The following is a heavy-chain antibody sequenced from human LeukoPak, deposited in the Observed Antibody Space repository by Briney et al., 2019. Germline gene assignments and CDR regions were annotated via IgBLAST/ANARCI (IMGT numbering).Heavy chain of an antibody. CDR2: IRHSDGNT. Sequence: QTGGSLRLSCAASGFTFSSYWMHWVRQAPGKGLEWVSGIRHSDGNTYYADSVKGRFTISSDKSKNILFLQMNSLRAEDTALYYCAKGQETESRLDSWGQGTLVTVSS. V-gene: IGHV3-23*01. D-gene: IGHD1-1*01. J-gene: IGHJ4*02. CDR3: AKGQETESRLDS. CDR1: GFTFSSYW.